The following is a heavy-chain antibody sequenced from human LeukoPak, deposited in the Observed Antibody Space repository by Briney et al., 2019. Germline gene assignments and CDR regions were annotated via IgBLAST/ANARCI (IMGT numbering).Heavy chain of an antibody. V-gene: IGHV5-51*01. Sequence: GESLKISCKGSGYSFTSYWIGWVRQMPGKGLEWMGIIYPGDSDTRYSPSFQGQVTISADKSISTAYLQWSSLQASDTAMYYCARHEIVVVPAATHYYYYYYMDVWGKGTTVTVSS. CDR2: IYPGDSDT. CDR3: ARHEIVVVPAATHYYYYYYMDV. CDR1: GYSFTSYW. D-gene: IGHD2-2*01. J-gene: IGHJ6*03.